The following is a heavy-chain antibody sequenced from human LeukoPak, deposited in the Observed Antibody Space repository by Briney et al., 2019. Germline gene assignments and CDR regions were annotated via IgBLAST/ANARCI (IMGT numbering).Heavy chain of an antibody. V-gene: IGHV1-18*01. CDR3: ARSDCSSTSCRIDDAFDI. D-gene: IGHD2-2*01. Sequence: GASVKVSCKASGYTFTSYGISWVRQAPGQGLEWMGWISAYNGNTNYAQKLQGRVTMTTDTSTSTAYMELRSLRSDDTAVYYCARSDCSSTSCRIDDAFDIWGQGTMVTVSS. CDR2: ISAYNGNT. CDR1: GYTFTSYG. J-gene: IGHJ3*02.